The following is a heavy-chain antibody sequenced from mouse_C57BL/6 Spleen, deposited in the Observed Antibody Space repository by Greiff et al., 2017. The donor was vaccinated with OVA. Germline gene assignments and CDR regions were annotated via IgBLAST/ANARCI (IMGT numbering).Heavy chain of an antibody. CDR2: ISSGGDYI. CDR1: GFTFSDYA. J-gene: IGHJ1*03. Sequence: EVQLVESGEGLVKPGGSLKLSCAASGFTFSDYAMSWVRQTPEKRLEWVAYISSGGDYIYYADTVKGRFTITRDNARNTLYLQMSSLKSEDTAMYYCTSSCYYGDYTYFDVWGTGTTLTVSS. CDR3: TSSCYYGDYTYFDV. V-gene: IGHV5-9-1*02. D-gene: IGHD2-13*01.